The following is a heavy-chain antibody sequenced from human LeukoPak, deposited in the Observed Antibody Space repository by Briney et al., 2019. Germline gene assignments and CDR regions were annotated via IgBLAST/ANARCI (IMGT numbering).Heavy chain of an antibody. J-gene: IGHJ4*02. CDR2: ISSNGGST. Sequence: GGSLRLSCSASGFTFSRYAMHWVRQAPGKGLEYVSAISSNGGSTHYADSVKGRFTISRDNSKNTLHLQMSSLRAEDTAVYHCVKDFGLVINYFDYWGQGILVTVSS. V-gene: IGHV3-64D*06. CDR1: GFTFSRYA. D-gene: IGHD3/OR15-3a*01. CDR3: VKDFGLVINYFDY.